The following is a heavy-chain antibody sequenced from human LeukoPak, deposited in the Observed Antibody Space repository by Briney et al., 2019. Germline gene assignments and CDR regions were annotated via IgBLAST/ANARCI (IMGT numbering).Heavy chain of an antibody. D-gene: IGHD1-1*01. V-gene: IGHV1-69*06. CDR2: IIPIFGTA. J-gene: IGHJ3*02. CDR1: GGTFSSYA. Sequence: ASVKVPCKASGGTFSSYAISWVRQAPGQGLEWMGGIIPIFGTANYAQKFQGRVTITADKSTSTAYMELSSLRSEDTAVYYCARGLRTTDAFDIWGQGTMVTVSS. CDR3: ARGLRTTDAFDI.